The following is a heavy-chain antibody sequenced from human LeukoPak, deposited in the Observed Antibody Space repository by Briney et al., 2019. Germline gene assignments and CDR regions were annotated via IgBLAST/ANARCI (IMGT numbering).Heavy chain of an antibody. V-gene: IGHV3-23*01. D-gene: IGHD6-19*01. CDR2: FSSSGDST. CDR3: ASSRTAVAGTGAFDY. J-gene: IGHJ4*02. Sequence: GGSLRLSCAASGFTFSSYGMSWVRQAPGKGLEWVSGFSSSGDSTHYADSVKGLFTISRDNSETTLYLEMNSLRVEDAAVYYCASSRTAVAGTGAFDYWGQGTLVTVSS. CDR1: GFTFSSYG.